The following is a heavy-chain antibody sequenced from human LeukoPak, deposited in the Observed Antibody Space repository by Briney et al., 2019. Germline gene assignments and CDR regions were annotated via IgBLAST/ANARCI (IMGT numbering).Heavy chain of an antibody. CDR1: GGSISSYY. Sequence: SETLSLTCTVSGGSISSYYWSWIRQPPGKGLEWIGYIYYSGSTNYNPSLKSRVTISADTSKNQFSLKLSSVTAADTAVYYCARLRAGWYGDAFDIWGQGTMVTVSS. D-gene: IGHD6-19*01. CDR2: IYYSGST. J-gene: IGHJ3*02. CDR3: ARLRAGWYGDAFDI. V-gene: IGHV4-59*01.